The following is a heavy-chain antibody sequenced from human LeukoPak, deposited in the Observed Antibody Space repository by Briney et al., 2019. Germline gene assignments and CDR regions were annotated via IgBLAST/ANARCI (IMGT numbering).Heavy chain of an antibody. CDR2: ISAYNGNT. Sequence: ASVKVSCKASNYTFTNYGISWVRQAPGQGLEWMGWISAYNGNTNYAQKFQGRVTMTTDRTTSTAYMELRSLRSDDTAVYYCARASAAALGMGACDIWGQGTMVTVSS. CDR3: ARASAAALGMGACDI. CDR1: NYTFTNYG. J-gene: IGHJ3*02. D-gene: IGHD6-25*01. V-gene: IGHV1-18*01.